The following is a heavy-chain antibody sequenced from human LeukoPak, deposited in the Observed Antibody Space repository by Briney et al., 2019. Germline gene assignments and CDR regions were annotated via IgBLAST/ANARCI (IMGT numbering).Heavy chain of an antibody. J-gene: IGHJ4*02. D-gene: IGHD6-19*01. Sequence: GESLKISSKGSGYSFTSYWIGWVRQMPGKGLEWMGIIYPGDSDTRYSPSFQGQVTISADKSISTAYLQWSSLKASDTAMYYCAGGFPGIAVAGTFDYWGQGTLVTVSS. CDR2: IYPGDSDT. CDR3: AGGFPGIAVAGTFDY. V-gene: IGHV5-51*01. CDR1: GYSFTSYW.